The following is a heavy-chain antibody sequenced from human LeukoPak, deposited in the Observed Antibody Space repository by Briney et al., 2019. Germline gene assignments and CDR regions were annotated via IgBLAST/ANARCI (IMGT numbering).Heavy chain of an antibody. CDR3: ARVPGGRWLQSDY. CDR2: IYYSGST. D-gene: IGHD5-24*01. CDR1: GGSISSYY. J-gene: IGHJ4*02. Sequence: PSETLSLTCTVAGGSISSYYWSWIRQPPGKGLEWIGYIYYSGSTNYNPSLKSRVTISVDTSKNQFSLKLSSVTAADTAVYYCARVPGGRWLQSDYWGQGTLVTASS. V-gene: IGHV4-59*01.